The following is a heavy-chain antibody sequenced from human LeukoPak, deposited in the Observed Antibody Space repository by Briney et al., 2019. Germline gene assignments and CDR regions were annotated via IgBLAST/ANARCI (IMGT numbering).Heavy chain of an antibody. J-gene: IGHJ4*02. CDR3: ARESVSGWYSYFDY. CDR2: IYYGGST. D-gene: IGHD6-19*01. V-gene: IGHV4-30-4*01. CDR1: GGSVSSHDYY. Sequence: SETLSLTCTVSGGSVSSHDYYWTWIRQPPGKGLEWIGYIYYGGSTSYNPSLKSRVTISVDTSKNQFSLKLSSVTAADTAVYYCARESVSGWYSYFDYWGQGTLVTVSS.